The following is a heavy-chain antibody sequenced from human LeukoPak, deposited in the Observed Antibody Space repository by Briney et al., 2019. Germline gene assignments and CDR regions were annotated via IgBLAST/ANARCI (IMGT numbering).Heavy chain of an antibody. CDR2: IYYSGST. CDR3: ARHGGGYGDYVSY. V-gene: IGHV4-39*01. Sequence: SETLSLTCTVSGGSISSSSYYWGWIRQPPGKGLEWIGSIYYSGSTYYNPSLKSRVTIPVDTSKNQFSLKLSSVTAADTAVYYCARHGGGYGDYVSYWGQGTLVTVSS. D-gene: IGHD4-17*01. J-gene: IGHJ4*02. CDR1: GGSISSSSYY.